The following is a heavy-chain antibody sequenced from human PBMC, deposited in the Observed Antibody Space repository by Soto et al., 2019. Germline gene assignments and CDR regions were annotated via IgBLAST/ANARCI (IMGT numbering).Heavy chain of an antibody. CDR3: ARGGRYSSSWYLDWYYGMDV. CDR2: ISAYNGNT. CDR1: GYTFTSYG. Sequence: ASVKVSCKASGYTFTSYGISWVRQAPGQGLEWMGWISAYNGNTNYAQKLQGRVTMTTDTSTSTAYMELRSLRSDDTAVYYCARGGRYSSSWYLDWYYGMDVWGQGTTVTVS. V-gene: IGHV1-18*04. J-gene: IGHJ6*02. D-gene: IGHD6-13*01.